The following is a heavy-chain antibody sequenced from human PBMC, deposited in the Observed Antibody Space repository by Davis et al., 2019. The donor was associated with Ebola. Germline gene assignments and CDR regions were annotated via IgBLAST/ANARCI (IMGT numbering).Heavy chain of an antibody. CDR1: GGSISSYY. CDR3: ARDLYYGSGSYYTYYYYGMDV. CDR2: IYYSGST. D-gene: IGHD3-10*01. Sequence: PSETLSLTCTVSGGSISSYYWSWIRQPPGKGLEWIGYIYYSGSTNYNPSLKSRVTISVDTSKNQFSLKLSSVTAADTAVYYCARDLYYGSGSYYTYYYYGMDVWGQGTTVTVSS. V-gene: IGHV4-59*12. J-gene: IGHJ6*02.